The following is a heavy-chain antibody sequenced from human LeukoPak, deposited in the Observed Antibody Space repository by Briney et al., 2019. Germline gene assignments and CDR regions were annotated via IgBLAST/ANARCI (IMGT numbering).Heavy chain of an antibody. V-gene: IGHV4-59*08. D-gene: IGHD2/OR15-2a*01. CDR1: GGSISSYY. Sequence: SETLSLTCTVSGGSISSYYWSWIRQPPGKGLEWIGYIYYSGSTNYNPSLKSRVTISVDTSKNQFSLKLSSVTAADTAVYYCARQGNSGWFWFDPWGQGTLVTVSS. CDR2: IYYSGST. J-gene: IGHJ5*02. CDR3: ARQGNSGWFWFDP.